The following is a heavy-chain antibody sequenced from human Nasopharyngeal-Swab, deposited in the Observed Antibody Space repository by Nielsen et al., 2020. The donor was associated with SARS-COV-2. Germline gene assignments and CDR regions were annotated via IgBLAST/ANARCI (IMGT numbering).Heavy chain of an antibody. Sequence: WIRQPPGKGLEWIGYIYYSGSTNYNPSLKSRVTISVDTPKNQFSLKLSSVTAADTAVYYCARATWSGYSLGWFDPWGQGTLVTVSS. CDR3: ARATWSGYSLGWFDP. V-gene: IGHV4-59*01. D-gene: IGHD3-3*01. CDR2: IYYSGST. J-gene: IGHJ5*02.